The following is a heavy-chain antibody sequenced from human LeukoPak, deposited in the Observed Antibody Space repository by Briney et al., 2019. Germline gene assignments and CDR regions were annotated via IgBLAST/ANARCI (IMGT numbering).Heavy chain of an antibody. Sequence: SETLSLTCAVSGGSINDYYWSWIRPPPGKGLEWIGYIYSSGRTDYNPSLKSRLTISVDSSKNQFSLELTSVTAVDAAVYYCARHFRAAAAQRAFDYWGQGALVTVSS. CDR2: IYSSGRT. CDR1: GGSINDYY. V-gene: IGHV4-4*09. CDR3: ARHFRAAAAQRAFDY. J-gene: IGHJ4*02. D-gene: IGHD6-13*01.